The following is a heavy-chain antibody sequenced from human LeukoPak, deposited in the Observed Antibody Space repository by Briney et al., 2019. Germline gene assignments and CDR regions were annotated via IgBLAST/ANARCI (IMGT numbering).Heavy chain of an antibody. CDR2: IYRSGST. J-gene: IGHJ4*02. CDR1: GGSISSSNW. CDR3: ARHEWYHWNDVTDYYFDY. V-gene: IGHV4-4*02. Sequence: PSETLSLTCTVSGGSISSSNWWSWVRQPPGKGLEWIGEIYRSGSTNYNPSLKSRVTISVDTSKNQFSLKLSSVTAADTAVYYCARHEWYHWNDVTDYYFDYWGQGTLVTVSS. D-gene: IGHD1-20*01.